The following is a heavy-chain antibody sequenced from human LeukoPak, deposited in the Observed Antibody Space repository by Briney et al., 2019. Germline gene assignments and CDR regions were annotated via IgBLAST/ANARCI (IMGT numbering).Heavy chain of an antibody. CDR3: ARARKVATKTFDY. CDR1: GYTFTGYY. V-gene: IGHV1-2*02. J-gene: IGHJ4*02. D-gene: IGHD5-12*01. Sequence: GASVKVSCKASGYTFTGYYMHWVRQAPGQGLEWMGWINPNSGGTNYAQKFQGRVTMTRDTSISTAYMELSRLRSDDTAVYYCARARKVATKTFDYWGQGTLVTVSS. CDR2: INPNSGGT.